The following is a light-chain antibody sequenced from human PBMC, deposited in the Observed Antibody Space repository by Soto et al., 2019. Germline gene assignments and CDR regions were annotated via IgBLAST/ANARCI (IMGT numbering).Light chain of an antibody. V-gene: IGKV1-6*01. CDR2: AAS. J-gene: IGKJ1*01. Sequence: AIQLTQSPSSLSASVGDRVTISCRASQGIGNDLAWYQQKPGKAPRLLIFAASNLQSGVPSRFSGSGSGTDFTLTISRLQPEDFATYYCLQLYNFPWTFGQGTKVDIK. CDR3: LQLYNFPWT. CDR1: QGIGND.